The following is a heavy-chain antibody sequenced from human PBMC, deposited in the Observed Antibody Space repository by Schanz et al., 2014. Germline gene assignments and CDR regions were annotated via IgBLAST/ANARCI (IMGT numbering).Heavy chain of an antibody. CDR2: ISPYNGNT. V-gene: IGHV1-18*04. CDR3: ARGGYSSGWYDRDIAHVDY. J-gene: IGHJ4*02. Sequence: QVQLVQSGAEVKKPGSSMKVSCKASGGTFSTYPINWLRQAPGQGLEWMGWISPYNGNTNYAQKLQGRVTMTADTSTSTAYMDLRSLRSDDTAVYYCARGGYSSGWYDRDIAHVDYWGQGTLVTVSS. CDR1: GGTFSTYP. D-gene: IGHD6-19*01.